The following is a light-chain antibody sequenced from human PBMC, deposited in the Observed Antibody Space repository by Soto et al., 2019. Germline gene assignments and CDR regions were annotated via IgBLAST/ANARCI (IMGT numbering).Light chain of an antibody. CDR2: GAS. CDR3: QQYGSSPYT. CDR1: QSIVRSY. V-gene: IGKV3-20*01. J-gene: IGKJ2*01. Sequence: EIVLTQSPGTLSLSPGERATLSCRASQSIVRSYLAWYQQKPGQAPRLLIYGASSRATGIPDRFSGSGSGTDFTLTISRLEPEEFAVYYCQQYGSSPYTFGQGNKLEIK.